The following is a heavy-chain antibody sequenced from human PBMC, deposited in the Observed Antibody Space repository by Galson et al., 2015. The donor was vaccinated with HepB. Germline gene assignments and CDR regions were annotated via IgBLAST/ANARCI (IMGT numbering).Heavy chain of an antibody. D-gene: IGHD3-10*01. CDR3: TRQRADYYGSGKTYYGMDV. J-gene: IGHJ6*02. CDR1: EFSLRSYA. CDR2: IRSKANSYAT. V-gene: IGHV3-73*01. Sequence: SLRLSCAASEFSLRSYAMSWVRQAPGKGLEWVGRIRSKANSYATAYAASVKGRFTISRDDSKNTAYLQMNSLKTEDTAVYYCTRQRADYYGSGKTYYGMDVWGQGTLVTVSS.